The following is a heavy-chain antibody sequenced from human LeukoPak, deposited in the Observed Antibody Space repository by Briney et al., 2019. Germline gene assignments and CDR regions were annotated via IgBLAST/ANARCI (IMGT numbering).Heavy chain of an antibody. V-gene: IGHV4-59*01. Sequence: PSETLSLTCTVSGGSISSYYWSWIQQPPGKGLEWIGYIYYSGSTNYNPSLKSRVTISVDTSKNQFSLKLSSVTAADTAVYYCARVNGNSYGQFDYWGQGTLVTVSS. D-gene: IGHD5-18*01. CDR3: ARVNGNSYGQFDY. J-gene: IGHJ4*02. CDR2: IYYSGST. CDR1: GGSISSYY.